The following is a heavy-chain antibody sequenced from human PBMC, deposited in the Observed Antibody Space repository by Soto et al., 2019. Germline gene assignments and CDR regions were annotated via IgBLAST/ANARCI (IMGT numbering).Heavy chain of an antibody. D-gene: IGHD6-19*01. Sequence: GASVKVSCKASGYTFTGYYMHWVRQAPGQGLEWMGWINPNSGGTNYAQKFQGRVTMTRDTSISTAYMELSRPRSDDTAVYYCTNDRHSSGWYGFDYWGQGTLVTVSS. CDR2: INPNSGGT. CDR3: TNDRHSSGWYGFDY. V-gene: IGHV1-2*02. CDR1: GYTFTGYY. J-gene: IGHJ4*02.